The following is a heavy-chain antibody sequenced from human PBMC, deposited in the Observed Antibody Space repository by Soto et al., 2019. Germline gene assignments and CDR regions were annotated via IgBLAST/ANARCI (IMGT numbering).Heavy chain of an antibody. D-gene: IGHD5-18*01. V-gene: IGHV3-23*01. CDR3: ERGVSAGKGYPHEF. CDR2: LNGSGGST. J-gene: IGHJ4*01. CDR1: GFTFSNYA. Sequence: GGSLRLSCAASGFTFSNYAMTWVRQAPGKGLEWVSGLNGSGGSTSSADSVKGRFAISRDNSKNTLYLQINNLRNXAXAVYXCERGVSAGKGYPHEFWGXXTXVTVSS.